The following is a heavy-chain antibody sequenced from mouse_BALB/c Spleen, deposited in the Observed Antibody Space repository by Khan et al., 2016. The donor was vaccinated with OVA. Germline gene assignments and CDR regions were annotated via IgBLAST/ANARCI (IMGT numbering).Heavy chain of an antibody. CDR1: GYSITSDYA. Sequence: EVQLQESGPGLVKPSQSLSLTCTVTGYSITSDYAWNWIRQFPGNKLEWMGYISYSGSTSYNPSLTRRISITRDTSKKQFFLQLNSGTTGDTATYYCARDYGSSYYYFDYWGQGTTLTVTS. D-gene: IGHD1-1*01. CDR3: ARDYGSSYYYFDY. CDR2: ISYSGST. V-gene: IGHV3-2*02. J-gene: IGHJ2*01.